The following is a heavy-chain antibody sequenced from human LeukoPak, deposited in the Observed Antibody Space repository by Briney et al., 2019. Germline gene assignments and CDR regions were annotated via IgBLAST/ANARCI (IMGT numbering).Heavy chain of an antibody. D-gene: IGHD3-10*01. CDR3: ASSTHYIGSGSRPDDALDI. V-gene: IGHV3-33*01. CDR1: GFTFSSYG. Sequence: QPGGSLRLSCAASGFTFSSYGMHWVRQAPGKGLEWVEVIWSDGSNYYYADSVKGRFTISRDSSKNTLYLQMNSLRADDTAVYYCASSTHYIGSGSRPDDALDIWGQGTMVTVSS. CDR2: IWSDGSNY. J-gene: IGHJ3*02.